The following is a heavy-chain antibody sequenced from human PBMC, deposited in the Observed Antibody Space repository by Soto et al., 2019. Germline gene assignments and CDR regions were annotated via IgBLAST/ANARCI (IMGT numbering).Heavy chain of an antibody. J-gene: IGHJ4*02. CDR1: GGSFSGYY. CDR3: ARGNMVRGFTSDY. Sequence: SETLSLTCAVYGGSFSGYYWSWIRQPPGKGLEWIGEINHSGSTNYNPSLKSRVTISVDTSKNQFSLKLSSVTAADTAVYYCARGNMVRGFTSDYWGQGTLVTVSS. V-gene: IGHV4-34*01. CDR2: INHSGST. D-gene: IGHD3-10*01.